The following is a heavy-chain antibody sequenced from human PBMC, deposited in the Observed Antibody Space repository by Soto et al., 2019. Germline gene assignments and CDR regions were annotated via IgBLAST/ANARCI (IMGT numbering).Heavy chain of an antibody. Sequence: GESLKISCKGSGYSFTSYWIGWVRQMPGKGLEWMGIIYPGDSDTRYSPSFQGQVTISADKSISTAYLQWSSLKASDTAMYYCARLRVAAAGSRAYYFDYWGQGTLVTVSS. CDR3: ARLRVAAAGSRAYYFDY. J-gene: IGHJ4*02. V-gene: IGHV5-51*01. CDR2: IYPGDSDT. CDR1: GYSFTSYW. D-gene: IGHD6-13*01.